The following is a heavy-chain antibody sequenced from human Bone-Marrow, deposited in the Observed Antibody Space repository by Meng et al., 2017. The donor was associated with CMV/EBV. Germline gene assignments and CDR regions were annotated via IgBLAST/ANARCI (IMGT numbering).Heavy chain of an antibody. Sequence: GESLKISCAASGFTFSSYEMNWVRQAPGKGLEWVAVISYDGSNKYYADSVKGRFTISRDNSKNTLYLQMNSLRAEDTAVYYCARGYPQGIVGMDVWGQGTTVTVSS. CDR2: ISYDGSNK. CDR3: ARGYPQGIVGMDV. CDR1: GFTFSSYE. V-gene: IGHV3-30*04. J-gene: IGHJ6*02. D-gene: IGHD1-26*01.